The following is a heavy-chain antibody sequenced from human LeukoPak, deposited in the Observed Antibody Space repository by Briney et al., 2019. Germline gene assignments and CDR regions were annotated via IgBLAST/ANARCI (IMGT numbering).Heavy chain of an antibody. CDR1: GYTFTELS. V-gene: IGHV1-24*01. D-gene: IGHD2-2*01. CDR3: ATTPLGYCSSTSCYSLDY. J-gene: IGHJ4*02. CDR2: FDPEDGET. Sequence: AASVTVSCTVSGYTFTELSMHWVRQAPGKGLEWMGGFDPEDGETIYAQKFQGRVTMTEDTSTDTAYMELSSLRSEDTAVYYCATTPLGYCSSTSCYSLDYWGQGTLVTVSS.